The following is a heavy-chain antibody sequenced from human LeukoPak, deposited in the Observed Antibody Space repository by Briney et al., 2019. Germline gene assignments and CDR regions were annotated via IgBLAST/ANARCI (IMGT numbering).Heavy chain of an antibody. CDR2: IYYSGST. J-gene: IGHJ4*02. CDR1: GGSISSSSYY. D-gene: IGHD6-13*01. V-gene: IGHV4-39*07. Sequence: PSETLSLTCTVSGGSISSSSYYWGWIRQPPGKGLEWIGSIYYSGSTYYNPSLKSRVTISVDTSKNQFSLKLSSVTAADTAVYYCARDSSSWRFDYWGQGTLVTVS. CDR3: ARDSSSWRFDY.